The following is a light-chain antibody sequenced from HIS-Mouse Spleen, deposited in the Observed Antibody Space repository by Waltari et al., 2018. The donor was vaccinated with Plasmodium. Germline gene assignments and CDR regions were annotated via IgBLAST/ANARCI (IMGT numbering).Light chain of an antibody. J-gene: IGLJ3*02. CDR3: YSTDSSGNHRV. CDR1: ALPKKY. CDR2: EDS. V-gene: IGLV3-10*01. Sequence: SYELTQPPSVSVSPGQTARITCSGDALPKKYAYWYQQKSGQAPVLVIYEDSKRPAGIPEGFSCSSSSTMATLTISGAQVEDEADYYCYSTDSSGNHRVFGGGTKLTVL.